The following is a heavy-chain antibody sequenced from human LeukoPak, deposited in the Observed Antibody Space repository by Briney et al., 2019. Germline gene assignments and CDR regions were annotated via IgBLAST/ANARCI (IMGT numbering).Heavy chain of an antibody. CDR3: ARLSADSSSSRGFDY. V-gene: IGHV4-4*07. D-gene: IGHD2-2*01. Sequence: SETLSLTCTVSGASISSYYRTWIRQPAGKGLEWIGGIYTSGSTNYNPSLKSRVAMSVDTSKNQFSLKMSSVTAADTAVYYCARLSADSSSSRGFDYWGQGTLVTVSS. J-gene: IGHJ4*02. CDR2: IYTSGST. CDR1: GASISSYY.